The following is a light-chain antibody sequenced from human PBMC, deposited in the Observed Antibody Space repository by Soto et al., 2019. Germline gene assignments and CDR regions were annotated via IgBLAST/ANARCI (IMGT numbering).Light chain of an antibody. CDR3: QHYVRSPWR. CDR2: GAT. CDR1: QIFSSNY. Sequence: EIVLTQSPGILSLSLGERATLSCRASQIFSSNYLAWYQQKPGQSPRLLIYGATSRTSGISYRFTGSGSGTDFTLAISRLEPEDFEVYYCQHYVRSPWRFGQGTRVEIK. J-gene: IGKJ1*01. V-gene: IGKV3-20*01.